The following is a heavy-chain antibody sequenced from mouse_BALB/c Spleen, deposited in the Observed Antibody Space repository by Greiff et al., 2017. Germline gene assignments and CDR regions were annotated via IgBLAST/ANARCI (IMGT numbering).Heavy chain of an antibody. D-gene: IGHD2-4*01. Sequence: VQLQQSGTVLARPGASVKMSCKASGYSFTSYWMHWVKQRPGQGLEWIGAIYPGNSDTSYNQKFKGKAKLTAVTSASTAYMELSSLTNEDSAVYYCTRSFYYEGFAYWGQGTLVTVSA. V-gene: IGHV1-5*01. CDR1: GYSFTSYW. CDR3: TRSFYYEGFAY. J-gene: IGHJ3*01. CDR2: IYPGNSDT.